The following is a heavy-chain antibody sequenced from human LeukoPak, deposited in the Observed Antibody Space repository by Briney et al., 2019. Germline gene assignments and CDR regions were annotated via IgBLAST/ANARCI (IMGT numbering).Heavy chain of an antibody. CDR2: INSDGSST. V-gene: IGHV3-74*01. CDR1: GFTFSSYS. CDR3: ARDSETNNWFDP. J-gene: IGHJ5*02. D-gene: IGHD2-8*01. Sequence: PGGSLRLSCAASGFTFSSYSMNWVRQAPGKGLVWVSRINSDGSSTSYADSVKGRFTISRDNAKNTLYLQMNSLRAEDTAVYYCARDSETNNWFDPWGQGTLVTVSS.